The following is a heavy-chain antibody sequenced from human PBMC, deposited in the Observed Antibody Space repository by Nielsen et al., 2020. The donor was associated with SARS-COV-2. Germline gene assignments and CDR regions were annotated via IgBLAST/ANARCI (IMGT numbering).Heavy chain of an antibody. CDR1: GFTFNTYA. D-gene: IGHD6-13*01. CDR3: ARESDDYRSSDIDR. J-gene: IGHJ5*02. V-gene: IGHV3-30*04. CDR2: ISYDGSTI. Sequence: GESLKISCATSGFTFNTYAMHWVRQAPGKGLEWVAIISYDGSTIYNADSVKDRFTISRDNSKNTLYLQMNSLRVADTAVYYCARESDDYRSSDIDRWGQGTLVTVSS.